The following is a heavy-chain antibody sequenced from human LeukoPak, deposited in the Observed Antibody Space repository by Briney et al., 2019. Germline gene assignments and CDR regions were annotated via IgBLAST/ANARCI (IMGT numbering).Heavy chain of an antibody. CDR2: ISSSSSYI. V-gene: IGHV3-21*01. D-gene: IGHD3-9*01. Sequence: PGGSLRLSCAASGFTFSSYWMNWVRQAPGKGLEWVSSISSSSSYIYYADSVKGRFTISRDNAKNSLYLQMNSLRAEDTAAYYCATRGPYYDILTGYLYWGQGTLVTVSS. CDR1: GFTFSSYW. CDR3: ATRGPYYDILTGYLY. J-gene: IGHJ4*02.